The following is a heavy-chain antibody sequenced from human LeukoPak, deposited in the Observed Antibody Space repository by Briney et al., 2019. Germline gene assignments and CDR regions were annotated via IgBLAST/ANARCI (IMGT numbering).Heavy chain of an antibody. CDR2: ISSSSSYI. CDR3: AREVTAAAYNWFDP. D-gene: IGHD6-13*01. Sequence: GGSLRLSCAASGFTSSSYSMNWVRQAPGKGLEWVSSISSSSSYIYYADSVKGRFTISRDNAKNSLYLQMNSLRAEDTAVYYCAREVTAAAYNWFDPWGQGTLVTVSS. J-gene: IGHJ5*02. CDR1: GFTSSSYS. V-gene: IGHV3-21*01.